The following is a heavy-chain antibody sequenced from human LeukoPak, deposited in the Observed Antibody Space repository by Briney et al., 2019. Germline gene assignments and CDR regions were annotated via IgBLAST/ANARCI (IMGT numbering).Heavy chain of an antibody. CDR3: AKDLDTALVTGEYYFDY. D-gene: IGHD5-18*01. Sequence: PGGSLRLSCAASGFTFSSYAMSWVRQAPGKGLEWVSAISGSGGSTYYADSVKGRFTISRDNSKNTLYLQMNSLRAEDTAVYYCAKDLDTALVTGEYYFDYWGQGTLVTVCS. V-gene: IGHV3-23*01. CDR1: GFTFSSYA. J-gene: IGHJ4*02. CDR2: ISGSGGST.